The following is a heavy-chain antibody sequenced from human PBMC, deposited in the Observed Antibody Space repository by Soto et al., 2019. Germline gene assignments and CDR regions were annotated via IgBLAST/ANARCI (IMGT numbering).Heavy chain of an antibody. D-gene: IGHD1-1*01. J-gene: IGHJ6*02. CDR3: ARHFTHRLGTKYGMDV. CDR1: GYSFTSYR. V-gene: IGHV5-10-1*01. Sequence: PGESLKISCKGSGYSFTSYRISWVRQMPGKGLEWMGTIDPTDSHTNYTPSFQGHVTFSAGKSISTAYPQWSSLKATDTAMYYCARHFTHRLGTKYGMDVWGQGTTVHVS. CDR2: IDPTDSHT.